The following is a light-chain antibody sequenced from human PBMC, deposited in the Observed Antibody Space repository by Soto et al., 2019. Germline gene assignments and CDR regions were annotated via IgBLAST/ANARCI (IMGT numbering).Light chain of an antibody. CDR2: DVT. CDR3: KSYTTSNTYV. Sequence: QSALTQPASVSGSPGQSIAISRTGTSNDVGSYNYVSWYQQHPGKAPKLMIYDVTNRPSGVSDRFSGSKSGNTASLTISGLQAEDEADYYCKSYTTSNTYVFGSGTKVTVL. CDR1: SNDVGSYNY. J-gene: IGLJ1*01. V-gene: IGLV2-14*01.